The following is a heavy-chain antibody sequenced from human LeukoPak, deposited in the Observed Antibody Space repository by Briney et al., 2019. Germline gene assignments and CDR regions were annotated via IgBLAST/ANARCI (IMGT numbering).Heavy chain of an antibody. CDR3: ARDGPPSGYSGSYYFDY. CDR2: INPSGGST. Sequence: ASVKVSCKASGYIFTSYYMHWVRQAPGQGLEWMGIINPSGGSTSYAQKFQGRVAMTRDTSTSTVYMELSSLRSEDTAVYYCARDGPPSGYSGSYYFDYWGQGTLVTVSS. J-gene: IGHJ4*02. V-gene: IGHV1-46*01. CDR1: GYIFTSYY. D-gene: IGHD5-12*01.